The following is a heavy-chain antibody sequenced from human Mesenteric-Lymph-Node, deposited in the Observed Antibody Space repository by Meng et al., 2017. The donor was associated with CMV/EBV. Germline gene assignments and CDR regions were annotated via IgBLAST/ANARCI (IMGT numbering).Heavy chain of an antibody. CDR1: GYTFTDYY. CDR2: INPNSGGT. Sequence: ASVKVSCKASGYTFTDYYLHWVRQAPGQGLEWMGWINPNSGGTKYPQKLQGRVTMTSDTSIRTAYMDLSSLSADDTAMYYCARDHFGSYLNWGQGTLVTVSS. D-gene: IGHD3-3*01. V-gene: IGHV1-2*02. CDR3: ARDHFGSYLN. J-gene: IGHJ4*02.